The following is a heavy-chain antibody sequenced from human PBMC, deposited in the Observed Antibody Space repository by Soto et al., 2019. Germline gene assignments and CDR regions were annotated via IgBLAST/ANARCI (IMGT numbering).Heavy chain of an antibody. V-gene: IGHV4-39*01. Sequence: SETLSLTCTVSGGSITISSYYWGWLRQPPGKGLEWIGSIYYNGSTYYNPSLNSRVTIPVDTSKNQFSLKLSSVTAADTAVYFCARPLAAAHNWFDPWGQGTLVTVSS. CDR1: GGSITISSYY. CDR3: ARPLAAAHNWFDP. D-gene: IGHD6-13*01. CDR2: IYYNGST. J-gene: IGHJ5*02.